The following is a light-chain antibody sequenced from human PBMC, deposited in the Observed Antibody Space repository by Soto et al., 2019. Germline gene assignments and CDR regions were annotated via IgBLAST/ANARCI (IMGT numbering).Light chain of an antibody. CDR1: SSNIGAGYD. CDR2: GNS. J-gene: IGLJ3*02. CDR3: QSYDSSLSGRNWV. Sequence: QSVLTQPPSVSGAPGQRVTISFTGSSSNIGAGYDVHWYQQLPGTAPKLLIYGNSNRPSGVPDRFSGSKSGTSASLAITGLQAEDEADYYCQSYDSSLSGRNWVFGGGTKVTVL. V-gene: IGLV1-40*01.